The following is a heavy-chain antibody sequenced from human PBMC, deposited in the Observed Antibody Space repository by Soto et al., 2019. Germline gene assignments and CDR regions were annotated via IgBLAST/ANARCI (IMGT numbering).Heavy chain of an antibody. V-gene: IGHV1-18*01. CDR3: AKANRGSCRSIFCSPFDY. D-gene: IGHD2-2*01. Sequence: ASVKVSCKASGYTFTSYGISWVRQAPGQGLEWMGWISAYNGNTNYAQKLQGRVTMTTDTSTSTAYMELSSLRSEDTAVYYCAKANRGSCRSIFCSPFDYWGQGTPVTVSS. CDR1: GYTFTSYG. CDR2: ISAYNGNT. J-gene: IGHJ4*02.